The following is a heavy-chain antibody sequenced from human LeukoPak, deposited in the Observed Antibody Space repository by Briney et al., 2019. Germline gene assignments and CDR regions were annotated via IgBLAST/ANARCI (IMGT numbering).Heavy chain of an antibody. J-gene: IGHJ5*02. Sequence: VASVKVSCKASGYTFTGYYMHWVRQAPGQGLEWMGWINPNSGGTNYAQKFQGRVTMTRDTSTSTAYMELSSLRSEDTAVYYCARDGDENSSSWSWFDPWGQGTLVTVSS. CDR1: GYTFTGYY. V-gene: IGHV1-2*02. CDR3: ARDGDENSSSWSWFDP. CDR2: INPNSGGT. D-gene: IGHD6-13*01.